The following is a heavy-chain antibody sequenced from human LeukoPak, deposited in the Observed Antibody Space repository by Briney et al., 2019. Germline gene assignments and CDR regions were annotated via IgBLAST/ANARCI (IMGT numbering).Heavy chain of an antibody. CDR3: ARLGLNYGSGSYYPYYFDY. CDR1: GGSISSSSYY. D-gene: IGHD3-10*01. V-gene: IGHV4-39*01. Sequence: SETLSLTCTVSGGSISSSSYYWGWLRQPPGKGLEWIGSIYYSGSTYYNPSLKSRVTISVDTSKNQFSLKLSSVTAADTAVYYCARLGLNYGSGSYYPYYFDYWGQGTLVTVSS. CDR2: IYYSGST. J-gene: IGHJ4*02.